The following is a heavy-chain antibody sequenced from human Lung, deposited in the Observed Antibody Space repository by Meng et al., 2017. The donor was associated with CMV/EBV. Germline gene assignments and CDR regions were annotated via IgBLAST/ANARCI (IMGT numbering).Heavy chain of an antibody. CDR1: GVSMSTDNW. CDR3: AKEWLDATTGQFDY. CDR2: FYRSGST. Sequence: SXTXSLXSAVSGVSMSTDNWCSWVRQPPGKGLEWIGEFYRSGSTHYSPSLKSRVTISIDRSNNQFSLRLTSVTAADTAVYYSAKEWLDATTGQFDYWGQGTXVTVSS. J-gene: IGHJ4*02. D-gene: IGHD1-26*01. V-gene: IGHV4-4*02.